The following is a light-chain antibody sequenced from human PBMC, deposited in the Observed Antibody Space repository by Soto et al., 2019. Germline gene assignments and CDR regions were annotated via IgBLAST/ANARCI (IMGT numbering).Light chain of an antibody. CDR2: LGS. J-gene: IGKJ1*01. CDR1: ESLLHSNGYNY. V-gene: IGKV2-28*01. CDR3: MQALQTPWT. Sequence: DLVMTQSPLSLPVTPGEPASISCRSSESLLHSNGYNYLDWYLQKPGQSPQLLIFLGSNRASGVPDRFSGSGSGPDFTLKISRVEAEDVGVYYCMQALQTPWTFGQGTKVDIK.